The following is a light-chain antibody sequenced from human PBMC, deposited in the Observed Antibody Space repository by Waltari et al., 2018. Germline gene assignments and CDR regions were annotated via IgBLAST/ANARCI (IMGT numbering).Light chain of an antibody. V-gene: IGLV3-1*01. J-gene: IGLJ3*02. CDR3: QAWDTSINVV. Sequence: SYELSQPPSASVSPGQTARNARSGDDLADTLVSWYQQRPGLSPLLVIDKGNKRPSRIPERFSGSNSENTATLTISGTQAMDEADYYCQAWDTSINVVFGGGTKLTVL. CDR2: KGN. CDR1: DLADTL.